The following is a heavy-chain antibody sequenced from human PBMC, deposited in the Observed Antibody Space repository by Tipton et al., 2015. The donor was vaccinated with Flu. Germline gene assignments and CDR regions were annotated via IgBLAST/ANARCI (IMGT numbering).Heavy chain of an antibody. CDR2: IYPADSYT. J-gene: IGHJ4*02. Sequence: QLVQSGAEVKEPVESLKISCKASGYSFSNYWIGWVRQMPEKGPEWMGIIYPADSYTTYSTSFRGQFTISVDKSFSTAFLQWSSRKASDTAMHYCVLIYNGSYMAPPDYWGQGMLVTVSS. V-gene: IGHV5-51*03. CDR1: GYSFSNYW. D-gene: IGHD1-26*01. CDR3: VLIYNGSYMAPPDY.